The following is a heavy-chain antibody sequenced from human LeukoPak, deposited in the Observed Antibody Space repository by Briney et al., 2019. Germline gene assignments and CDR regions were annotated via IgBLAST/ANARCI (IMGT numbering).Heavy chain of an antibody. V-gene: IGHV4-4*07. CDR1: GGSISSYY. D-gene: IGHD3-9*01. Sequence: PSETLSLTCTVSGGSISSYYWSWIRQPAGKGLEWIGRIYTSGSTNYNPSLKSRVTISVDTSKNQFSLRLSSVTAADTAVYYCARDLYYDILTGYYNVNWFDPWGQGTLVTVSS. CDR2: IYTSGST. J-gene: IGHJ5*02. CDR3: ARDLYYDILTGYYNVNWFDP.